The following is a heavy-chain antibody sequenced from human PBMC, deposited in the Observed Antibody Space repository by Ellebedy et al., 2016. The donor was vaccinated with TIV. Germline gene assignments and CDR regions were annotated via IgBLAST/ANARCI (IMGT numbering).Heavy chain of an antibody. Sequence: AASVKVSCKASGYTFTGYYMHWVRQAPGQGLEWMGWINPNSGGTNYAQKFQGRVTMTRDTSISTAYMELSRLRSEDTAVYYCATAPSYGGYRSGLDYWGQGTLVTVSS. CDR3: ATAPSYGGYRSGLDY. CDR2: INPNSGGT. D-gene: IGHD5-12*01. CDR1: GYTFTGYY. V-gene: IGHV1-2*02. J-gene: IGHJ4*02.